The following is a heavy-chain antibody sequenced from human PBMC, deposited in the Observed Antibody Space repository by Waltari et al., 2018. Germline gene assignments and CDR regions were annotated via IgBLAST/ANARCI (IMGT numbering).Heavy chain of an antibody. CDR1: GGSISSSSYY. V-gene: IGHV4-39*01. CDR2: IYYSGST. Sequence: QLQLQESGPGLVKPSETLSLTCTVSGGSISSSSYYWGWIRQPPGKGLEWLGSIYYSGSTYYNPSLKSRVTISVDTSKNQFSLKLSSVTAADTAVYYCARNRSGWPRDAFDIWGQGTMVTVSS. D-gene: IGHD6-19*01. J-gene: IGHJ3*02. CDR3: ARNRSGWPRDAFDI.